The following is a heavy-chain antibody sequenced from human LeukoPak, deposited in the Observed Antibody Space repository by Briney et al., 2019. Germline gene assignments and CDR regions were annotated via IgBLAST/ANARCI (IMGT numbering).Heavy chain of an antibody. Sequence: GGSLRLSCAASGFTFSSHAMHWVRQAPGQGLEWVAVISYAGSNTDYAASVKGRFTISRDNSKNTLYLQMNSLRAEDTAVYYCEKGSGSYGIFDFWGQRTLVSVSS. J-gene: IGHJ4*02. V-gene: IGHV3-30*18. CDR3: EKGSGSYGIFDF. CDR1: GFTFSSHA. CDR2: ISYAGSNT. D-gene: IGHD1-26*01.